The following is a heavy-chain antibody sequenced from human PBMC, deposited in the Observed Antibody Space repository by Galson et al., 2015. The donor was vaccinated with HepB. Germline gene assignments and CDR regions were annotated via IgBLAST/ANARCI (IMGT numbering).Heavy chain of an antibody. CDR2: ITYDGTNT. J-gene: IGHJ4*02. V-gene: IGHV3-30*04. Sequence: SLRLSCAASGFTFSTYTMHWVRQAPGKGLEWVAVITYDGTNTYYADSVKGRFSISRDNSRDTLYLQLNSLTTEDTAVYYCAKGGGYSEYWGQGTLVTVSS. CDR3: AKGGGYSEY. D-gene: IGHD5-12*01. CDR1: GFTFSTYT.